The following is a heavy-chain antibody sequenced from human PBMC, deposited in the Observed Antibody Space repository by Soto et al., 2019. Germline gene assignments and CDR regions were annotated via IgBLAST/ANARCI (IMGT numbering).Heavy chain of an antibody. V-gene: IGHV3-53*04. J-gene: IGHJ6*03. CDR2: IYSGGST. CDR1: GFTVSSNY. Sequence: GGSLRLSCAASGFTVSSNYMSWVRQAPGKGLEWVSVIYSGGSTYYADSVKGRFTISRHNSKNTLYLQMNSLRAEDTAVYYCARSTHHYYYYMDVWGKGTTVTVSS. CDR3: ARSTHHYYYYMDV.